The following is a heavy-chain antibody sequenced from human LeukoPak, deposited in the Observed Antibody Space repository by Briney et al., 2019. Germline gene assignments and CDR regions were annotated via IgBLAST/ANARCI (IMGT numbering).Heavy chain of an antibody. CDR2: IWYDGSNK. CDR3: ANSYDSTGGGPFDY. J-gene: IGHJ4*02. Sequence: PGGSLRLSCAASGFTFSSYGMHWVRQAPGKGLEWVAVIWYDGSNKYYADPVKGRFTISRDNSKNTLYLQMNGLRAEDTAVYYCANSYDSTGGGPFDYWGQGTLVTVSS. D-gene: IGHD3-22*01. V-gene: IGHV3-33*06. CDR1: GFTFSSYG.